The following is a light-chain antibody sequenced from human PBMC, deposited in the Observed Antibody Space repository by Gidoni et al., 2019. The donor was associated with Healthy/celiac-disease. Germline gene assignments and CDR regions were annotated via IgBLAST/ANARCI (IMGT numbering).Light chain of an antibody. V-gene: IGKV2-30*02. J-gene: IGKJ1*01. CDR2: KVS. Sequence: DVVMTQSPLFLPFTLGQPASIPCTSSQSLVHSDGNTYLNWFQQRPGQSPRRLIYKVSSRDSGGTDRISGSRAGTDFTLKISRMDAEDVGVYYGMQGTHWWTFGQGTKVEIK. CDR1: QSLVHSDGNTY. CDR3: MQGTHWWT.